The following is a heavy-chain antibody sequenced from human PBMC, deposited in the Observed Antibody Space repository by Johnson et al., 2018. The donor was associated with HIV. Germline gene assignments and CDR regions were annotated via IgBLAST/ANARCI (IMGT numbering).Heavy chain of an antibody. CDR1: GFTFSTYG. Sequence: QVQLVESGGGVVQPGRSLRLSCAASGFTFSTYGMHWVRQAPGKGLEWVAVMWYDGSNKYYADSVKGRFTISRDNSKNTLYLQMNSLRAEDTAVYYCARDGAADNAFDIWGQGTMVTVSS. V-gene: IGHV3-33*01. D-gene: IGHD3-16*01. CDR2: MWYDGSNK. CDR3: ARDGAADNAFDI. J-gene: IGHJ3*02.